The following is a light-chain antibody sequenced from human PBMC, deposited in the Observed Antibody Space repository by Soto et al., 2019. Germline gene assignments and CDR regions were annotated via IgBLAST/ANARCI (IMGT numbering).Light chain of an antibody. CDR3: QQYNKWPLT. J-gene: IGKJ4*01. CDR2: FAS. V-gene: IGKV3-15*01. CDR1: QSVSNN. Sequence: EIVMTQSPATLSVSPGERATLSCRASQSVSNNLAWYQQKPGQAPRLLIYFASTRATGIPARFSGSGSGTEFTLTISSRQAEDFAVYYCQQYNKWPLTFGGGTKVETK.